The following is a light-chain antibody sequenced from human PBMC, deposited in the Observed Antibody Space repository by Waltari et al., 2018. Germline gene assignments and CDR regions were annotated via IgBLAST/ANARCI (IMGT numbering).Light chain of an antibody. Sequence: EIEMTPSPANLSVFLGDRATLACRASQSVICNLAWYKKKPGQAVRFLIYGASTGATGIPAGFSGSESETEFTLTISSLQSEDFAVYDCQQYNNLPFTFGGGTKVEIK. CDR2: GAS. V-gene: IGKV3-15*01. CDR3: QQYNNLPFT. J-gene: IGKJ4*01. CDR1: QSVICN.